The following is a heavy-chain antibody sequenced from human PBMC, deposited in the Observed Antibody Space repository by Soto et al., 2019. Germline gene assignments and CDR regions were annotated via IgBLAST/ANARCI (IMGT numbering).Heavy chain of an antibody. Sequence: GGSLRLSCAASGFTFSSYWMSWVRQAPGKGLEWVANIKQDGSEKYYVDSVKGRFTISRDNAKNSLYLQMNSLRAEDTAVYYCARDLASGYYRNYFYYWGQGTLVTVSS. CDR3: ARDLASGYYRNYFYY. J-gene: IGHJ4*02. D-gene: IGHD3-22*01. CDR1: GFTFSSYW. V-gene: IGHV3-7*05. CDR2: IKQDGSEK.